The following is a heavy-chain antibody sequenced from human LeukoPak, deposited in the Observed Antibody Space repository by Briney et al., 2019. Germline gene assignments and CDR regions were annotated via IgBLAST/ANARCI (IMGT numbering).Heavy chain of an antibody. V-gene: IGHV3-21*01. Sequence: GGSLRLSCAASGFTFSSYSMTWVRQAPGKGLEWVSSISSSSSYIYYADSVKGRFTISRDNAKNSLYLQMNSLRAEDTAVYYCARGYGDYSRADAFDIWGQGTMVTVSS. CDR1: GFTFSSYS. CDR3: ARGYGDYSRADAFDI. CDR2: ISSSSSYI. D-gene: IGHD4-17*01. J-gene: IGHJ3*02.